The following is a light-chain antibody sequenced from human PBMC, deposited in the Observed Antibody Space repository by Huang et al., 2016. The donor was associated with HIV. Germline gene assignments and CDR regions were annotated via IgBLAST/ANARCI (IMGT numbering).Light chain of an antibody. J-gene: IGKJ4*01. CDR2: GTS. CDR3: QQYNIWPRT. Sequence: EMVMTQSPATLSVSPGEGATLSCRASQSVSTKLAWYQQKPGQAPRLLNYGTSTSATGVTARFSGSGSGTEFTLTSSNLRAEDFAVYYCQQYNIWPRTFGGGTKVEI. CDR1: QSVSTK. V-gene: IGKV3-15*01.